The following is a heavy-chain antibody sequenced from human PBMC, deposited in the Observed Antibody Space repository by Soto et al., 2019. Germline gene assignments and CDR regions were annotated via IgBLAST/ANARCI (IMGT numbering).Heavy chain of an antibody. J-gene: IGHJ4*02. CDR3: AKASPYPYVRGSFRYYFDN. Sequence: GGSLRLSCEASGFTFSTYAMSWVRQAPGKGLEWVSGISGSGDRTHYADSVKGRFSVSRDNSQNTLHLQMNSLRAEDMAVYYCAKASPYPYVRGSFRYYFDNWGQGALVTVSS. CDR2: ISGSGDRT. CDR1: GFTFSTYA. D-gene: IGHD3-16*02. V-gene: IGHV3-23*01.